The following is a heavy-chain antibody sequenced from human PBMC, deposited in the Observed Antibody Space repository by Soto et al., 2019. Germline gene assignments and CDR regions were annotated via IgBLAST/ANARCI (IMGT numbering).Heavy chain of an antibody. J-gene: IGHJ5*02. D-gene: IGHD3-22*01. CDR2: IYHSGST. V-gene: IGHV4-30-2*01. Sequence: QLQLQESGSGLVKPSQTLSLTCVVSGGSISSGGYSWSWIRQPPGKGLEWIGYIYHSGSTYYNPSLKSRVTISVVRSKHQFSLKLSSVTAADTAVYYCARVDYDSTWFDPWGQGTLVTVSS. CDR3: ARVDYDSTWFDP. CDR1: GGSISSGGYS.